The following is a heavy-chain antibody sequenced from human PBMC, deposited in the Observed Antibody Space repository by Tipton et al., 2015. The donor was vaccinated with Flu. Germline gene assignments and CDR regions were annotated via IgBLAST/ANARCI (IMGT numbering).Heavy chain of an antibody. CDR3: ARQSTGSRFDY. V-gene: IGHV4-59*08. CDR1: GGSMNSYY. D-gene: IGHD1-1*01. CDR2: IYYTGST. Sequence: TLSLTCTVSGGSMNSYYWCWIRQPPGKGLEWIGYIYYTGSTNYNPSLKSRVTISLDTSKNQFSLNLSSVTAADTAVYYCARQSTGSRFDYWGQGTLVTVSS. J-gene: IGHJ4*02.